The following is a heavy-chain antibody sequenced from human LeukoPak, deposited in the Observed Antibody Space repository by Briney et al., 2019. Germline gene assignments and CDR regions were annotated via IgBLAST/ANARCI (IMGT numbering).Heavy chain of an antibody. J-gene: IGHJ6*04. CDR2: ISGSGGST. CDR3: AKAPGYYYGMDV. V-gene: IGHV3-23*01. Sequence: GGSLRLSCAASGFTFSSYAMSWVRQAPGKGLAWVSAISGSGGSTYYADSVKGRFTISRDNSKNTLYLQMNSLRAEDTAVYYCAKAPGYYYGMDVWGKGTTVTVSS. CDR1: GFTFSSYA.